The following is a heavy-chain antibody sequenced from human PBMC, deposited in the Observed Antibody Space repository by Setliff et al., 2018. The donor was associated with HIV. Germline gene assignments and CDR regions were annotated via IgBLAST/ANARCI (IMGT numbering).Heavy chain of an antibody. D-gene: IGHD5-12*01. CDR3: ARSRRDGYNLEAFDI. V-gene: IGHV1-18*01. J-gene: IGHJ3*02. CDR2: ISAYNGNT. Sequence: ASVKVSCKASGYTFTSYGISWVRQAPGQGLEWMGWISAYNGNTNYAQKLQGRVTMTTDTSTSTAYMELRSLRSDDTAMYYCARSRRDGYNLEAFDIWGQGTMVTVSS. CDR1: GYTFTSYG.